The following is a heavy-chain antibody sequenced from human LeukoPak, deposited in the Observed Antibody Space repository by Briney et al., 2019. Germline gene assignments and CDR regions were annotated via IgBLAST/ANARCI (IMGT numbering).Heavy chain of an antibody. D-gene: IGHD3-10*01. CDR3: ARGLSVVRGHWYFDL. CDR1: GYTFTSYG. Sequence: GASVKVSCKASGYTFTSYGISWVRQAPGQGLEWMGWISAYNGNTNYAQKLQGRVTMTTDTSTSTAYMELRSLRSDDTAVYYCARGLSVVRGHWYFDLWGRGTLVTVSS. V-gene: IGHV1-18*01. CDR2: ISAYNGNT. J-gene: IGHJ2*01.